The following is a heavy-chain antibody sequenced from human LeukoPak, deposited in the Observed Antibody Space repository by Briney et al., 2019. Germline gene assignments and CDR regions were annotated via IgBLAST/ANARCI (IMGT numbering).Heavy chain of an antibody. CDR1: GGSISRYY. CDR3: ARTAKYYYGSETYYFFDY. Sequence: NTSETLSLTCTVSGGSISRYYWSSIRQPPGKGLEWIGYISYTGSTTYNSSLKSRVTISLDTSQNQFSLKLTSVTPADTAVYYCARTAKYYYGSETYYFFDYWGQGTLVTVSS. V-gene: IGHV4-59*01. J-gene: IGHJ4*02. D-gene: IGHD3-10*01. CDR2: ISYTGST.